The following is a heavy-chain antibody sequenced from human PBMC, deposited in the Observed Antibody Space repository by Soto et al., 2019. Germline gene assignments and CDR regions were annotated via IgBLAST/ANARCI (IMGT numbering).Heavy chain of an antibody. Sequence: SVKVSCKASGGTFSSYAISWVRQAPGQGLEWMGGIIPIFGTANYAQKFEGRVTISADESTSTAYMELSSLRSEDTAVYYCASPWGGVDTVSNYYYYGLDVWGQGNPGHRLL. V-gene: IGHV1-69*13. CDR2: IIPIFGTA. CDR3: ASPWGGVDTVSNYYYYGLDV. J-gene: IGHJ6*02. CDR1: GGTFSSYA. D-gene: IGHD5-18*01.